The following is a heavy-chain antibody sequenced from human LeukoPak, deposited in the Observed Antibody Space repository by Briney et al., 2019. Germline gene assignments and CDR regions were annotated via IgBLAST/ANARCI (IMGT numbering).Heavy chain of an antibody. CDR1: GYSFTSYW. D-gene: IGHD3-10*01. CDR2: IYPGDSDT. V-gene: IGHV5-51*01. CDR3: ARRVKFGGSGSYYFDY. J-gene: IGHJ4*02. Sequence: GESLKISCKGSGYSFTSYWIGWVRQMPGKGLEWMGIIYPGDSDTRYSPSFQGQVTISADKSISTAYLQWSSLKASDTAMYYCARRVKFGGSGSYYFDYWGQGTLVTVSS.